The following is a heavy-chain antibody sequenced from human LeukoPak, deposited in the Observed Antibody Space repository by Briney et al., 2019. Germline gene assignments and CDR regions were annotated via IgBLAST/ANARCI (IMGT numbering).Heavy chain of an antibody. Sequence: ETLSLTCTVSGGSTSSYYWSWIRQPPGKGLEWVSVIYSGGSTYYADSVKGRFTISRDNSKNTLYLQMNSLRAEDTAVYYCARVGFDGGSSGYYYGGFDYWGQGTLVTVSS. V-gene: IGHV3-66*01. CDR3: ARVGFDGGSSGYYYGGFDY. CDR1: GGSTSSYY. J-gene: IGHJ4*02. D-gene: IGHD3-22*01. CDR2: IYSGGST.